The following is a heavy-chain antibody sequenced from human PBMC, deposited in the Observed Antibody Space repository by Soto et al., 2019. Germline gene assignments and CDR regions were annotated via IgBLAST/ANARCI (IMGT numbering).Heavy chain of an antibody. J-gene: IGHJ3*02. Sequence: QVQLVQSGAEVKKPGASVKVSCKVSGYTLTELSMHWVRQAPGKGLEWMGGFDPEDGETIYAQKFQGRVTMTEDTSTDTAYMELSSLRSEDTAVYYCATGVGYCSSTSCPPIPGPDAFDIWGQGTMVTVSS. CDR1: GYTLTELS. D-gene: IGHD2-2*01. CDR2: FDPEDGET. V-gene: IGHV1-24*01. CDR3: ATGVGYCSSTSCPPIPGPDAFDI.